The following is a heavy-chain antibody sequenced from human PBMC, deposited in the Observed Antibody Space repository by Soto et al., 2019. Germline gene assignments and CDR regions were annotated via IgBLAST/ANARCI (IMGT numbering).Heavy chain of an antibody. Sequence: ASETLSLTCTVSGVSISSGGYFWIWIRQHPGKGLEWIGYIYDSGSTYYNPSLESRFTISVDTSKNQFSLKLDSVTAADTAVYFCARGFLEWLSHPLYGIDVWGQGTTVTVSS. CDR2: IYDSGST. J-gene: IGHJ6*02. CDR3: ARGFLEWLSHPLYGIDV. V-gene: IGHV4-31*03. D-gene: IGHD3-3*01. CDR1: GVSISSGGYF.